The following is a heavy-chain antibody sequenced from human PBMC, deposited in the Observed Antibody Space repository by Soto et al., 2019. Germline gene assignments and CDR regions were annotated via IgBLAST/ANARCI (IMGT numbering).Heavy chain of an antibody. V-gene: IGHV1-69*13. CDR2: IIPIFGTA. D-gene: IGHD3-10*01. CDR3: ARSITMVRVYYYGMDV. J-gene: IGHJ6*02. Sequence: SVKVSCKASGGTFSSYAISWVRQAPGQGLEWMGGIIPIFGTANYAQKFQGRVTITADESTSTAYMELSSLRSEDTAVYYCARSITMVRVYYYGMDVWGQGTTVTVSS. CDR1: GGTFSSYA.